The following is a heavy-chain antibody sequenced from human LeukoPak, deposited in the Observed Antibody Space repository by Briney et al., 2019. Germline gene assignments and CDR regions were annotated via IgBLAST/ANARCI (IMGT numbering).Heavy chain of an antibody. D-gene: IGHD1-14*01. Sequence: ASVKVSCKASGYTFTSYDIARVRQATGQGLEWMGWMTPQTGRTGYAQKFQGRVAMTKNTTISTAYMELSNLRSEDTAVYYCARAQRHFSETGPKFWGQGTLVTVSS. CDR2: MTPQTGRT. J-gene: IGHJ4*02. CDR1: GYTFTSYD. CDR3: ARAQRHFSETGPKF. V-gene: IGHV1-8*01.